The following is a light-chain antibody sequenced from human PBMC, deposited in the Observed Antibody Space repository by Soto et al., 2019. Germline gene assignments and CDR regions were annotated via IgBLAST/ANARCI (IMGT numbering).Light chain of an antibody. CDR3: LQHNSYPWT. Sequence: DIQMTQSPSSLSASVGDRVTITCRASQGIRNDLAWYQQKPGRAPKRLIFDASSRHSGVPSRFSGSTSGTDFTLTIISLQPEDFATYFCLQHNSYPWTFGQGTKVDIK. J-gene: IGKJ1*01. CDR2: DAS. V-gene: IGKV1-17*01. CDR1: QGIRND.